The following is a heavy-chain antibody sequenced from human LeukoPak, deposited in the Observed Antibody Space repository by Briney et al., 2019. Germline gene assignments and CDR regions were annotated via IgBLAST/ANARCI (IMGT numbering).Heavy chain of an antibody. CDR1: GFTFSSHS. CDR3: TRGVTGTTFRPDY. CDR2: ITSSSSTI. Sequence: GGSLRLSCAASGFTFSSHSMNWVRQAPGKGLERVSYITSSSSTIYYADSVKGRFTISRDNAKNSLYLQMNSLRAEDTAVYYCTRGVTGTTFRPDYWGQGTLVTVSS. D-gene: IGHD1-7*01. V-gene: IGHV3-48*04. J-gene: IGHJ4*02.